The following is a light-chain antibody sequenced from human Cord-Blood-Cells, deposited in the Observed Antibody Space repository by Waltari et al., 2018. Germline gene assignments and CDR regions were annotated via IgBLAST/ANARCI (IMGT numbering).Light chain of an antibody. J-gene: IGKJ4*01. Sequence: TQMTQSPSSLSASVGDTVTITCRASKSIRSYLNWYQQKPGKSPKILIYAASSLQSGVPSRFSGSGSGTDFTRTISSLQPEDFATYYCQQSYSTPLTFGGGTKVEIK. CDR2: AAS. CDR3: QQSYSTPLT. CDR1: KSIRSY. V-gene: IGKV1-39*01.